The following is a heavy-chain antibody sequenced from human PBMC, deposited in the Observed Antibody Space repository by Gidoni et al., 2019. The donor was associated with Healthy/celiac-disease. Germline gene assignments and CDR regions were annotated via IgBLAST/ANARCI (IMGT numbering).Heavy chain of an antibody. Sequence: QVQLVESGGGVVQPGRSLRLSCAASGFTFSSYGRHWVRQAPGKGLGWVAFIRYDGSNKYYADSVEGRFTISRDNSKNTLYLQMNSLRAEDTAVYYCAKDAAVGYCSGGSCYEFDYWGQGTLVTVSS. J-gene: IGHJ4*02. CDR1: GFTFSSYG. V-gene: IGHV3-30*02. CDR2: IRYDGSNK. CDR3: AKDAAVGYCSGGSCYEFDY. D-gene: IGHD2-15*01.